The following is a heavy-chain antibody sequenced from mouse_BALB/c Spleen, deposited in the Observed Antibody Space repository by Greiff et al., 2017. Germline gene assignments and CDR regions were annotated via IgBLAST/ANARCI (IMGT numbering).Heavy chain of an antibody. V-gene: IGHV14-3*02. CDR2: IDPANGNT. Sequence: EVMLVESGAELVKPGASVKLSCTASGFNIKDTYMHWVKQRPEQGLEWIGRIDPANGNTKYDPKFQGKATITADTSSNTAYLQLSSLTSEDTAVYYCAREVRRYYYAMDYWGQGTSVTVSS. D-gene: IGHD2-14*01. J-gene: IGHJ4*01. CDR3: AREVRRYYYAMDY. CDR1: GFNIKDTY.